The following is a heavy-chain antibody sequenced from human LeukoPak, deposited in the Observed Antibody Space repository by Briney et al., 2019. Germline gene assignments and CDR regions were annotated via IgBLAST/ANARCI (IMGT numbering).Heavy chain of an antibody. V-gene: IGHV1-2*02. Sequence: ASVKVSCKASGYTFTGYFLNWVRQAPGQGLEWMGCINPASGGTNYAQKFQGRVTMTRDTSISTAYMELSRLRSDDTAVYYCARGGGVTTVIGAHWGQGTLVTVSS. CDR2: INPASGGT. J-gene: IGHJ4*02. CDR1: GYTFTGYF. D-gene: IGHD4-11*01. CDR3: ARGGGVTTVIGAH.